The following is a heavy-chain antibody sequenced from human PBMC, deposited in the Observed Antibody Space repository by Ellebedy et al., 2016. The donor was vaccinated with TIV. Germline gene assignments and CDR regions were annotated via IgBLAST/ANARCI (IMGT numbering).Heavy chain of an antibody. CDR2: ISSSSSYI. Sequence: GESLKISCAASGFTFSSYSMNWVRQAPGKGLEWVSSISSSSSYIYYADSVKGRFTISRDNAKNSLYLQMNSLKTEDTAVYYCTTDLHPGGSSYYDYVWGSYRPRVYWGQGTLVTVSS. CDR1: GFTFSSYS. J-gene: IGHJ4*02. D-gene: IGHD3-16*02. CDR3: TTDLHPGGSSYYDYVWGSYRPRVY. V-gene: IGHV3-21*03.